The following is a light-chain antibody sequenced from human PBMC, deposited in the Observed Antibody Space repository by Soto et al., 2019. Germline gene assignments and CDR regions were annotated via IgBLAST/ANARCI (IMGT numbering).Light chain of an antibody. Sequence: NFMLTQPHSVSESPGKTVTISCTRSSGSFASNYVQWYQQRPGSAPTAVIYEDKQRPSGVPDRFSGSIDSSSNSASLTISGLKTEDEADYYCQSYDSNKHVIFGGGTKLTVL. CDR1: SGSFASNY. J-gene: IGLJ2*01. V-gene: IGLV6-57*04. CDR3: QSYDSNKHVI. CDR2: EDK.